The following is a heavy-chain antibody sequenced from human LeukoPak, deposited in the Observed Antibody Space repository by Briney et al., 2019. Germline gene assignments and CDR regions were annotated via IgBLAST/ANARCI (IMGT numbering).Heavy chain of an antibody. D-gene: IGHD6-6*01. CDR3: ARTRIIAARPGYFDY. CDR2: IYPGDSDT. Sequence: GESLKISCKGSGYSFTSYWIGWVRQMPGKGLEWMGIIYPGDSDTRYSPFFQGQVTISADKSISTAYPQWSSLKASDTAMYYCARTRIIAARPGYFDYWGQGTLVTVSS. V-gene: IGHV5-51*01. CDR1: GYSFTSYW. J-gene: IGHJ4*02.